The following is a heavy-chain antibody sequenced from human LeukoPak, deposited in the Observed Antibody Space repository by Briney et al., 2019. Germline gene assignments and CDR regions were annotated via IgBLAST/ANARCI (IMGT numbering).Heavy chain of an antibody. CDR2: IYYSGST. CDR1: GGSSSSGDYY. V-gene: IGHV4-30-4*08. CDR3: ARDRNDYVSDPEYAFDI. J-gene: IGHJ3*02. Sequence: SETLSLTCTVSGGSSSSGDYYWSWIRQPPGKGLEWIGYIYYSGSTYYNPSLKSRVTISVDTSKNQFSLKLSSVTAADTAVYYCARDRNDYVSDPEYAFDIWGQGTMVTVSS. D-gene: IGHD3-16*01.